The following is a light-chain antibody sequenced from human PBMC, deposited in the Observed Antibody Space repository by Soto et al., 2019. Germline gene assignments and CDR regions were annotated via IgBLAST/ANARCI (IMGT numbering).Light chain of an antibody. CDR2: KDS. CDR3: QSADSSGTYRSRV. Sequence: SYELTQPPSVSVSPGQTARITCSGDALPKQYAYWYQQKPGQAPVLVIYKDSERPSGIPERFSGSSSGTTVTLTISGVQAEDEADYYCQSADSSGTYRSRVFGGGTKLTVL. J-gene: IGLJ3*02. CDR1: ALPKQY. V-gene: IGLV3-25*02.